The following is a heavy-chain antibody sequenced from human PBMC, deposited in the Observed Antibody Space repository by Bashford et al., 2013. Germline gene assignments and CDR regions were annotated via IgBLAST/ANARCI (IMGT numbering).Heavy chain of an antibody. V-gene: IGHV3-11*01. J-gene: IGHJ4*02. D-gene: IGHD5-24*01. CDR3: ARYKKVATRTLYYFDY. CDR2: ISSSGTTT. Sequence: RQAPGKGLEWVSDISSSGTTTYYADSVKGRFTVSRDNAKNSLHLQMSTLRAEDTAVYYCARYKKVATRTLYYFDYWGQGTLVTVSS.